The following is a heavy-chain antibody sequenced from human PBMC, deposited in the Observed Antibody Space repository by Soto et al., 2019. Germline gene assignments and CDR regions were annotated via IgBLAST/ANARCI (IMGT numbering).Heavy chain of an antibody. D-gene: IGHD2-15*01. CDR3: ASEYCSGGSCYYYGMDV. CDR1: GFTFSSYG. V-gene: IGHV3-33*01. CDR2: IWYDGSNK. Sequence: QVQLVESGGGVVQPGRSLRLSCAASGFTFSSYGMHWVRQAPGKGLEWVAIIWYDGSNKYYADSVKGRFTISRDNSKNXLYLQMTSLRAEDTAVYYCASEYCSGGSCYYYGMDVWGQGTTVTVSS. J-gene: IGHJ6*02.